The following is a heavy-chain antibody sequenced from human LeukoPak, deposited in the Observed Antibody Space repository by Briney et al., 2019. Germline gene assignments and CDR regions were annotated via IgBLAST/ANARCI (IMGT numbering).Heavy chain of an antibody. CDR2: ISYSGGT. CDR1: GGSISGYY. V-gene: IGHV4-59*01. D-gene: IGHD6-19*01. CDR3: AREGRAGSLFAY. J-gene: IGHJ4*02. Sequence: SETLSLTCTVSGGSISGYYWSWIRQPPGKGLEWVGYISYSGGTNYNPSLNSRVTISVDTSKNQFSLKLSSVTAADTAIYFCAREGRAGSLFAYWGQGTLGTGSS.